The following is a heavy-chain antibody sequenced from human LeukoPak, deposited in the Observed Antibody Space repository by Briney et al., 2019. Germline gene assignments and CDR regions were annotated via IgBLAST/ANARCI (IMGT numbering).Heavy chain of an antibody. Sequence: SETLSLTCTVSGGSISSSGYYWSWLRQHPGRGLEWIGYIYYSGTTYYNPSLKSRVTISVDTSKNQFSLKLFSVTAADTAVYYCAREDYYDSSGYLDYWGQGTLVTVSS. V-gene: IGHV4-31*03. CDR1: GGSISSSGYY. J-gene: IGHJ4*02. CDR2: IYYSGTT. D-gene: IGHD3-22*01. CDR3: AREDYYDSSGYLDY.